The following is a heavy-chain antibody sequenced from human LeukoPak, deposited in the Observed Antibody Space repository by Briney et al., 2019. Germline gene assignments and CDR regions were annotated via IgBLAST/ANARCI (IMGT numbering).Heavy chain of an antibody. CDR1: GFTFSDYY. J-gene: IGHJ6*02. CDR3: ARDQTYYYDSSGYPYGMDV. D-gene: IGHD3-22*01. Sequence: GGSLRLSCAASGFTFSDYYMSWIRQAPGKGLEWVSYISSSGSTIYYADSVKGRFTISRDNAKNSLYLQMNSLRAEDTAVYYCARDQTYYYDSSGYPYGMDVWGQGTTVTVSS. V-gene: IGHV3-11*04. CDR2: ISSSGSTI.